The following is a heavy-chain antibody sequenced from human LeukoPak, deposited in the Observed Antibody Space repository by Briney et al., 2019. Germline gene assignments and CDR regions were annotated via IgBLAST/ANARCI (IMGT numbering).Heavy chain of an antibody. CDR1: GFTFSSYE. CDR2: ISSSGSTI. D-gene: IGHD1-26*01. CDR3: ARSFSFSRGYFDY. J-gene: IGHJ4*02. V-gene: IGHV3-48*03. Sequence: PGGSLRLSCAASGFTFSSYEMNWVRQAPGKGLEWVSYISSSGSTIYYADSVKGRFTISRDNAKNSLYLQMNSQRAEDTAVYYCARSFSFSRGYFDYWGQGTLVTVSS.